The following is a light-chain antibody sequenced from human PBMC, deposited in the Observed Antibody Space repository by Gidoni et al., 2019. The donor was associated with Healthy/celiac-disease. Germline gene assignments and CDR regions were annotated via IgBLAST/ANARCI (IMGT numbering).Light chain of an antibody. CDR3: QQYGSSPQT. Sequence: EIVLTQSPGTLSLSPGERATLSCRASQSVSSSYLAWYQQKPGQAPRLLIYGASSRATGIPDRFSGSGSGTDFTLTISRLEPEDFGVYYCQQYGSSPQTFXQXTKLEIK. J-gene: IGKJ2*01. CDR2: GAS. CDR1: QSVSSSY. V-gene: IGKV3-20*01.